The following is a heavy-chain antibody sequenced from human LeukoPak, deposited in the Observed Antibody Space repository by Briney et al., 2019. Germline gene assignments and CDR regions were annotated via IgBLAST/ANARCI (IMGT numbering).Heavy chain of an antibody. CDR1: GFTFSNYA. D-gene: IGHD1-26*01. CDR2: ISGSGGST. J-gene: IGHJ4*02. CDR3: AKATLKWELPTTFDY. V-gene: IGHV3-23*01. Sequence: PGGSLRLSCAAAGFTFSNYAMTWVRQAPGKGLEWVSSISGSGGSTYYADSVKGRFTISRDNSKNTLYLQMYSLRAEDTAVYYCAKATLKWELPTTFDYWGQGTLVTVSS.